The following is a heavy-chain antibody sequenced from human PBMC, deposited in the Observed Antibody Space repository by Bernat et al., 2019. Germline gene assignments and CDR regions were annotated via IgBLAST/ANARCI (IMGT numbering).Heavy chain of an antibody. D-gene: IGHD6-6*01. Sequence: QVQLVQSGAEVKKPGASVKVSCKASGYTFTSYYMHWVRQAPGQGLEWMGIINPSGGSTSYAQKFQGRVTMTSDTSTSTVFMELSSLRSEDTAMYYCARDFSTSHASFDCWGQGTRVTVSS. J-gene: IGHJ4*02. V-gene: IGHV1-46*01. CDR2: INPSGGST. CDR3: ARDFSTSHASFDC. CDR1: GYTFTSYY.